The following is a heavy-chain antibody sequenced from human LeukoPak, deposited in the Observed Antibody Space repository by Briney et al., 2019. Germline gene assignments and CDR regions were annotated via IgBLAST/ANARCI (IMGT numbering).Heavy chain of an antibody. Sequence: SETLSLTCTVSGGSISSYYWSWIRQPPGKGLEWIGYIYYSGSTNYNPSLKSRVTISVDTSKNQFSLKLSSVTAADTAVYYCAREGRCSSTSCYKLYYYYYYMDVWGKGTTVTVSS. CDR3: AREGRCSSTSCYKLYYYYYYMDV. V-gene: IGHV4-59*12. J-gene: IGHJ6*03. CDR1: GGSISSYY. D-gene: IGHD2-2*02. CDR2: IYYSGST.